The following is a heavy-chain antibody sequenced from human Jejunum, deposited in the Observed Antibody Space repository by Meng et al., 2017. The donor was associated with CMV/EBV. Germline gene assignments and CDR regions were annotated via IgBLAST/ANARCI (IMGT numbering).Heavy chain of an antibody. CDR3: ARVSVGASYYFDY. V-gene: IGHV4-61*01. CDR2: IYYSGGT. D-gene: IGHD1-26*01. J-gene: IGHJ4*02. CDR1: GGSVSSGSYY. Sequence: SGGSVSSGSYYSSWIRQPPGKGLEWIGYIYYSGGTNYNPSLKSRVTISIDTSKNQFSLKLSSVTAADTAVYYCARVSVGASYYFDYWGPGTLVTVSS.